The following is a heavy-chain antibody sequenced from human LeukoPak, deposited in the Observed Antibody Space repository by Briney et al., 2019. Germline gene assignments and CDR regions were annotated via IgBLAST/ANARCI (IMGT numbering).Heavy chain of an antibody. V-gene: IGHV5-51*01. CDR1: GYNFTIFW. J-gene: IGHJ5*02. CDR2: IYPDDSDT. Sequence: GESLKISCKGSGYNFTIFWIGWVRQMPGKGLEWMGIIYPDDSDTRYSPSFQGQVTISADKSISTAYLQWSSLKASDTAMYYCMRWGGHDILTPWGQGSLVTVSS. CDR3: MRWGGHDILTP. D-gene: IGHD3-9*01.